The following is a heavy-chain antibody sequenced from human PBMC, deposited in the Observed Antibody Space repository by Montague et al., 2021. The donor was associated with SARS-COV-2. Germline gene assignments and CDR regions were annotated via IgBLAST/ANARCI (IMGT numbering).Heavy chain of an antibody. J-gene: IGHJ4*02. CDR2: IYSSGIT. CDR3: ARNMVRGVTFDF. V-gene: IGHV4-59*01. D-gene: IGHD3-10*01. Sequence: SETLSLTCTVSGDPMNGYYWSWIRQSPGKGLEWIGYIYSSGITNYNPSLKSRLTISVDTSKNHFSLKLGTVTTADTAIYYCARNMVRGVTFDFWGQGTLVTVSS. CDR1: GDPMNGYY.